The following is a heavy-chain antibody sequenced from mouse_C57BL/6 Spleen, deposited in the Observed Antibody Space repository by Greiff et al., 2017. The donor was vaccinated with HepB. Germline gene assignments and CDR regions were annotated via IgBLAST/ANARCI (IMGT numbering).Heavy chain of an antibody. CDR3: ARRDDYDGDFDY. V-gene: IGHV1-55*01. D-gene: IGHD2-4*01. Sequence: QVQLQQPGAELVKPGASVKMSCKASGYTFTSYWITWVKQRPGQGLEWIGDIYPGSGSTNYNEKFKSKATLTVDTSSSTAYMQLSSLTSEDSAVYYCARRDDYDGDFDYWGQGTTLTVSS. CDR1: GYTFTSYW. CDR2: IYPGSGST. J-gene: IGHJ2*01.